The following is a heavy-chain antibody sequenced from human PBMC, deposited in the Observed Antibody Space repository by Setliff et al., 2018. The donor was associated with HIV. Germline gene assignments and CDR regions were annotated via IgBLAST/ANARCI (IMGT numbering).Heavy chain of an antibody. V-gene: IGHV3-48*01. CDR2: INNISSTI. D-gene: IGHD3-22*01. CDR1: GFSFSSYS. Sequence: GGSLRLSCGASGFSFSSYSMNWVRQAPGKGLEWVSYINNISSTISYADSVKGRFTISRDNAKSSLYLQMNSLRAEDTAVYYCARDKDYYDYSGYYYIYYYMDVWGKGTTVTVSS. J-gene: IGHJ6*03. CDR3: ARDKDYYDYSGYYYIYYYMDV.